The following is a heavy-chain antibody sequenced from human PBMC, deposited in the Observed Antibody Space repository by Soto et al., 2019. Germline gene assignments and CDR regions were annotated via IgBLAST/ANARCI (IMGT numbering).Heavy chain of an antibody. V-gene: IGHV1-2*02. J-gene: IGHJ4*02. CDR3: ARKLIAASGTFDY. D-gene: IGHD6-13*01. CDR1: GYTFTGYY. CDR2: INPNTGVT. Sequence: QVHLVQSGAEVQKLGASVKVSCKASGYTFTGYYLHWVRQAPGQGLEWMGWINPNTGVTSFAQNFQGRVTMTRDTSIRTAYMELSWLRSDDTAIYYCARKLIAASGTFDYWGQGTLVTVSS.